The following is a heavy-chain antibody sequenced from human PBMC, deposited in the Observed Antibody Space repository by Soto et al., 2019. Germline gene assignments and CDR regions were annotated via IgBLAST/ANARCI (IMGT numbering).Heavy chain of an antibody. D-gene: IGHD3-16*02. Sequence: EVRLLESGGGPVQPGESLRLSCEASGFTFNNYGMDWFRQAPGGGLECISFISGASDTTYYADSVKGRFIISRDNSKNTLYLQMNSLRAEDTAIYYCAKSFTQSNVWRAYRHKTHFDYWGQGALVTVTS. CDR2: ISGASDTT. CDR3: AKSFTQSNVWRAYRHKTHFDY. J-gene: IGHJ4*02. CDR1: GFTFNNYG. V-gene: IGHV3-23*01.